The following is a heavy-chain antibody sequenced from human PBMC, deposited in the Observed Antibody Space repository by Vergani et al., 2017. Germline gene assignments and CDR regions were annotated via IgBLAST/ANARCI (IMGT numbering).Heavy chain of an antibody. CDR3: ARDLRGYFDY. Sequence: QVQLQESGPGLVKPSETLSLTCTVSGGSISSSSYYWGWIRQPPGKGLEWIGSIYYSGSTYYNPSLKSRVTISVDTSKNQFSLKLSSVTAADTAVYYCARDLRGYFDYWGQGTLVTVSS. V-gene: IGHV4-39*02. CDR2: IYYSGST. J-gene: IGHJ4*02. CDR1: GGSISSSSYY.